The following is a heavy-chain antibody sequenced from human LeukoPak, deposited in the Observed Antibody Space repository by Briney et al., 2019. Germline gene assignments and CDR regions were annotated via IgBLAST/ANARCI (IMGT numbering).Heavy chain of an antibody. J-gene: IGHJ4*02. CDR1: GFTFSSFA. D-gene: IGHD2-2*01. Sequence: GGSLRLSCAASGFTFSSFAMNWGRQAPGKGLEWVSTISGRGDGTDYADSVKGRFTISRDNSKNTLILQMNSLRAEDTAVYYCAKDVVVPAAPLDEAAMIVVVTDPSSDYWGQGTLVTVSS. CDR2: ISGRGDGT. V-gene: IGHV3-23*01. CDR3: AKDVVVPAAPLDEAAMIVVVTDPSSDY.